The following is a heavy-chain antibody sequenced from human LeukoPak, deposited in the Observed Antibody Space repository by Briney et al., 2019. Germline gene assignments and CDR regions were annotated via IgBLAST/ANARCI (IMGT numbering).Heavy chain of an antibody. CDR3: ARATRAVFDY. CDR1: GGSISSGSYH. Sequence: PSETLSLTCTVSGGSISSGSYHWSWIRQPAGKGLEWIGRIYTSGSTNYNPSLKSRVTISVDTSKNQFSLKLSSVTAADTAVYYCARATRAVFDYWGQGTLVTVSS. J-gene: IGHJ4*02. V-gene: IGHV4-61*02. CDR2: IYTSGST. D-gene: IGHD2-2*01.